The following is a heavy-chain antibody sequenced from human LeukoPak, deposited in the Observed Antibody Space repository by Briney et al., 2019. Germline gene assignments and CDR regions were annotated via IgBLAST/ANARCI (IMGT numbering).Heavy chain of an antibody. D-gene: IGHD6-13*01. CDR3: AKGPHDRGYWYFDL. Sequence: GGSLRLSCAVSGFTFSSYAMTWVRQAPGKGLEWVSPISGNGDTTFYADSVKGRFIISRDNSKDTLYLQMNFVRADDTAVYYCAKGPHDRGYWYFDLWGRGTLVTVSS. CDR1: GFTFSSYA. CDR2: ISGNGDTT. J-gene: IGHJ2*01. V-gene: IGHV3-23*01.